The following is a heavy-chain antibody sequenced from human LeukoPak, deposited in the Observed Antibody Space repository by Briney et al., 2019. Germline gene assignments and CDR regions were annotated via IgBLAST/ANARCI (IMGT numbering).Heavy chain of an antibody. CDR3: AHRYYDSSGLAGLTAEYFQH. CDR1: GFSLSTSGVG. V-gene: IGHV2-5*02. Sequence: SGPTLVKPTQTLTLTCTFSGFSLSTSGVGVGWIRQPPGKALEWLALIYWDDDKRYSPSLKSRLTITKDTSKNQVVLTMTNMDPVDTATYYCAHRYYDSSGLAGLTAEYFQHWGQGTLVTVSS. J-gene: IGHJ1*01. D-gene: IGHD3-22*01. CDR2: IYWDDDK.